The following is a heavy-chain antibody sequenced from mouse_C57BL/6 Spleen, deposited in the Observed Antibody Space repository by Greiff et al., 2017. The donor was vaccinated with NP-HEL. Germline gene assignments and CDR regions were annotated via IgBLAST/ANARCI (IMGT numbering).Heavy chain of an antibody. V-gene: IGHV1-80*01. D-gene: IGHD2-4*01. CDR3: ARVSYDYYYFDY. CDR2: IYPGDGDT. CDR1: GYAFSSYW. Sequence: QVQLKQSGAELVKPGASVKISCKASGYAFSSYWMNWVKQRPGKGLEWIGQIYPGDGDTNYNGKFKGKATLTADKSSSTAYMQLSSLTSEDSAVYFCARVSYDYYYFDYWGQGTTLTVSS. J-gene: IGHJ2*01.